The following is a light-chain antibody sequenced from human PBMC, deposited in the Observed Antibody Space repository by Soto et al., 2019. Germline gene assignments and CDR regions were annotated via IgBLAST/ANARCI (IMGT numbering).Light chain of an antibody. CDR3: SSYAGSNNYLL. CDR1: SSDIGAYDF. J-gene: IGLJ2*01. V-gene: IGLV2-8*01. CDR2: EVI. Sequence: QSVLTQPPSASGSPGQSVTISCTGTSSDIGAYDFVSWFQQHPGKAPKLLIYEVIKRPSGVPDRFSGSKSGNTASLTVSGLQVEDEADYYCSSYAGSNNYLLFGGGTKVTVL.